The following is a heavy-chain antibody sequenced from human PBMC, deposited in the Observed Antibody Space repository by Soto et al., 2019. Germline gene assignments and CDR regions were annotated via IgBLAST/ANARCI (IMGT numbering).Heavy chain of an antibody. CDR1: WGSIDNYY. CDR3: ARHGFGPLHGLVDV. V-gene: IGHV4-59*08. D-gene: IGHD3-10*01. Sequence: SETLSLTCTVSWGSIDNYYCSWLRQPPGKALEWIGYISYTGYSAYNFSLKRRVTMSMDTSKTQFYLTLESVTATDTAVYYCARHGFGPLHGLVDVWGQGTTVTVSS. CDR2: ISYTGYS. J-gene: IGHJ6*02.